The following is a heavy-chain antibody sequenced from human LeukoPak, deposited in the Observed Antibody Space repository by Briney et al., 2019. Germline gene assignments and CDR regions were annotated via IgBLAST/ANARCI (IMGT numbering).Heavy chain of an antibody. V-gene: IGHV3-21*04. D-gene: IGHD3-16*01. J-gene: IGHJ1*01. CDR2: ISSGSSYI. CDR3: AKDDDWGRFNH. CDR1: GFTFSSSS. Sequence: GGSLRLSCAASGFTFSSSSMNWVRQAPGKGLEWVSSISSGSSYIYYADSVKGRFTISRDNAKNSLYLQMNSLRAEDTAMYYCAKDDDWGRFNHWGQGTLATVSS.